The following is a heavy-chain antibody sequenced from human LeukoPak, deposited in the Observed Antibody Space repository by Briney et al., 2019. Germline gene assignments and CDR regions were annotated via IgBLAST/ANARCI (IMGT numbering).Heavy chain of an antibody. CDR1: GITFSNYA. V-gene: IGHV3-23*01. D-gene: IGHD5-18*01. Sequence: GGSLRLSCVASGITFSNYAVSWVRQAPEKRLDWVSVISGSAHKIRYADSVKGRFTISRDNSENIVYLQMNNLRVEDTAVYYCAGRPTGYSSGYIHWGQGTLVTVSS. CDR3: AGRPTGYSSGYIH. J-gene: IGHJ4*02. CDR2: ISGSAHKI.